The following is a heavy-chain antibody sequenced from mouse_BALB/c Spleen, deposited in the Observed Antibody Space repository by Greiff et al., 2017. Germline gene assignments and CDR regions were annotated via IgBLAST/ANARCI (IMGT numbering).Heavy chain of an antibody. CDR2: ISSGGST. Sequence: EAQLQESGGGLVKPGGSLKLSCAASGFTFSSYAMSWVRQTPEKRLEWVASISSGGSTYYPDSVKGRFTISRDNARNILYLQMSSLRSEDTAMYYCARGRYYADYFDYWGQGTTLTVSS. CDR1: GFTFSSYA. CDR3: ARGRYYADYFDY. V-gene: IGHV5-6-5*01. D-gene: IGHD1-1*01. J-gene: IGHJ2*01.